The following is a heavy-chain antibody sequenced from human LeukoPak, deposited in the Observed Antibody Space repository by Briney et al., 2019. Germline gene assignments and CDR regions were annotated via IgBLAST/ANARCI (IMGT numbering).Heavy chain of an antibody. D-gene: IGHD6-6*01. V-gene: IGHV3-30-3*01. CDR2: ISYDGSNK. J-gene: IGHJ4*02. CDR1: GFTFSSYA. Sequence: GGSLRLSCAASGFTFSSYAMHWVRQAPGKGLEWVAVISYDGSNKYYADSVKGRFTISRDNSKNTLYLQMNSPRAEDTAVYYCAREDRPGYWGQGTLVTISS. CDR3: AREDRPGY.